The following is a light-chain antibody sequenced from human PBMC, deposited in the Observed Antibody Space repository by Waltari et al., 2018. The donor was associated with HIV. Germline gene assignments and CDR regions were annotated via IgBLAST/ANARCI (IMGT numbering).Light chain of an antibody. Sequence: DFQMTQSPATLSAFVGDRVTITCRASQSIRSWLAWYQQKPGKDPKVLIYKASSLGSGVPSRCSGGGSETEFTLTISSLQRADFATYYCQQYDSYPRTFGGGTKVEIK. CDR3: QQYDSYPRT. V-gene: IGKV1-5*03. CDR2: KAS. CDR1: QSIRSW. J-gene: IGKJ4*01.